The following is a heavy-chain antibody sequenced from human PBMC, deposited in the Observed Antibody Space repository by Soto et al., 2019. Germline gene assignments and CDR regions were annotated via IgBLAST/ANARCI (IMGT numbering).Heavy chain of an antibody. CDR2: IYSGGST. CDR1: GFTVSSNY. Sequence: PVGSLRLSCAASGFTVSSNYMSWVRQAPGKGLEWVSVIYSGGSTYYADSVKGRFTISRDNSKNTLYLQMNSLRAEDTAVYYCARQGYYDSSGQGYFDYWGQGTLVTVSS. V-gene: IGHV3-53*01. CDR3: ARQGYYDSSGQGYFDY. J-gene: IGHJ4*02. D-gene: IGHD3-22*01.